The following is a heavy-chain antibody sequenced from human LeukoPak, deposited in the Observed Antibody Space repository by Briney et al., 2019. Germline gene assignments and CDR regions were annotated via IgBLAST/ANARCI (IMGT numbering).Heavy chain of an antibody. V-gene: IGHV4-31*03. CDR2: IYYSGST. CDR3: ARLGGYCSSTSCYTGWFDP. CDR1: GGSISSGGYH. J-gene: IGHJ5*02. D-gene: IGHD2-2*02. Sequence: SQTLSLTCTVSGGSISSGGYHWSWIRRHPGKGLEWIGYIYYSGSTYYNPSLKSRVTISVDTSKNQFSLKLSSVTAADTAVYYCARLGGYCSSTSCYTGWFDPWGQGTLVTVSS.